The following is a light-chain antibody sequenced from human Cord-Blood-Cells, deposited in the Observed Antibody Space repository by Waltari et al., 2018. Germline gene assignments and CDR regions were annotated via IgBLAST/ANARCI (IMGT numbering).Light chain of an antibody. CDR2: DVS. V-gene: IGLV2-11*01. Sequence: QSALTQPRSVSGSPGQSVTISCTGTSSDVGGYNYVSWDKQHPGKAPKLMIYDVSKRPSGVPDRFSGSKSGNTASLTISGLQAEDEADYYCCSYAGSYTYVVFGGGTKLTVL. CDR1: SSDVGGYNY. CDR3: CSYAGSYTYVV. J-gene: IGLJ2*01.